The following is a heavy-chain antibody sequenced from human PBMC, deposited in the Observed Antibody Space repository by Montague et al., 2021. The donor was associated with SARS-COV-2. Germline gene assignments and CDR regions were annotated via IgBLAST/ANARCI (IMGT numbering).Heavy chain of an antibody. CDR2: IYYTANT. J-gene: IGHJ4*02. Sequence: SETLSLTCTVSGGSIISTTSNWGWIRQPPGKGLEWIGSIYYTANTYYTPSLKTRVSLSLDTPKNHFSLHLSSVTAADTAIYFCARAQNTCFIANCVNYFDVWGLGALVTVSS. D-gene: IGHD1-1*01. V-gene: IGHV4-39*07. CDR1: GGSIISTTSN. CDR3: ARAQNTCFIANCVNYFDV.